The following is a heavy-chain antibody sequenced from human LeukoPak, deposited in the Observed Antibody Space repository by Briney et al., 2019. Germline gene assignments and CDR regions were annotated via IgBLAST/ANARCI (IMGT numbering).Heavy chain of an antibody. D-gene: IGHD2-15*01. V-gene: IGHV3-30*18. Sequence: GGSLRLSCAASGFTFSSYGMHWVRQAPGKGLEWVAVISYDGSNKYYADSVKGRFTISRDNSKNTLYLQMNSLRAEDTAVYYCAKALVVVAAFDYWGQGTLVTVSS. CDR2: ISYDGSNK. CDR1: GFTFSSYG. CDR3: AKALVVVAAFDY. J-gene: IGHJ4*02.